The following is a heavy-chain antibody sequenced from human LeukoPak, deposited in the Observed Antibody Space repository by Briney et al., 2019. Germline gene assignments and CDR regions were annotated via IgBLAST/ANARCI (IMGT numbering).Heavy chain of an antibody. V-gene: IGHV3-21*01. CDR3: ARFIAAPYYFDY. CDR2: ISSSSSYI. D-gene: IGHD6-13*01. CDR1: GFTFSSYS. J-gene: IGHJ4*02. Sequence: PGGSLRLSCAASGFTFSSYSMNWVRQAPGKGLEWVSSISSSSSYIYYADSVKGRFTISRDNAKNSLYLQMNSLRAEDTAVYYCARFIAAPYYFDYWGRGTLVTVSS.